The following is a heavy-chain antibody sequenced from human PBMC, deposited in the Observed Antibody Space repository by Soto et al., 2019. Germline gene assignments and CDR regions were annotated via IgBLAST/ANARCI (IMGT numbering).Heavy chain of an antibody. CDR3: ERLIHCLPTACYFDY. CDR1: GGSISSSSYY. CDR2: IYDRGKT. D-gene: IGHD2-15*01. Sequence: QLQLQESGPGLVKPSETLSLTCTGSGGSISSSSYYLAWNRQPPGKGLEWIGSIYDRGKTYYNPSLKIRVAISVDTSKCHFSLSRRYVTAADTTVYYCERLIHCLPTACYFDYWGQGTLVTVSS. V-gene: IGHV4-39*01. J-gene: IGHJ4*02.